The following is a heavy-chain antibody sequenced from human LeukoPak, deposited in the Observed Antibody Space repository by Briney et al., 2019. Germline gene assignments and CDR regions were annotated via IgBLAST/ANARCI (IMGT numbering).Heavy chain of an antibody. Sequence: SVKVSCKASGGTFSSYAISWVRQAPGQGLEWMGGIIPIFGTANYAQKFQGRVTITADESTSTAYMELSSLRSEDTAVYYCARDGGCGDYPDTFDYWGQGTLVTVSS. CDR3: ARDGGCGDYPDTFDY. CDR2: IIPIFGTA. CDR1: GGTFSSYA. V-gene: IGHV1-69*13. J-gene: IGHJ4*02. D-gene: IGHD4-17*01.